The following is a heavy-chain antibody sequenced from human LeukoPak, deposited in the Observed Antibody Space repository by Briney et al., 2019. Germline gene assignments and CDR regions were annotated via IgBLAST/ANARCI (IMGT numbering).Heavy chain of an antibody. CDR3: ARESTVTTFDY. CDR1: GGSIGRGAYY. D-gene: IGHD4-17*01. Sequence: SETLFLTCTVSGGSIGRGAYYWSWIRQHPGKGLEWIGYIYYSGNTYYNPSLKSRVTISVDTSKNQFSLKLSSVTAADPAVYYCARESTVTTFDYWGQGTLVTVSS. V-gene: IGHV4-31*03. J-gene: IGHJ4*02. CDR2: IYYSGNT.